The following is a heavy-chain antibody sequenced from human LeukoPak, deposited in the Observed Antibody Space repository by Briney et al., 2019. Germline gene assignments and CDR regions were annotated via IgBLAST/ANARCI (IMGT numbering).Heavy chain of an antibody. CDR3: AKRRYLGVAVAGFDP. V-gene: IGHV3-23*01. Sequence: GGSLRLSCAASGFTFSGYAMSWVRQAPGKGLEWVSAISGSGGSTYYADSVKGRFTISRDNSKNTLYLQMNSLRAEDTAVYYCAKRRYLGVAVAGFDPWGQGTLVTVSS. CDR2: ISGSGGST. J-gene: IGHJ5*02. D-gene: IGHD6-19*01. CDR1: GFTFSGYA.